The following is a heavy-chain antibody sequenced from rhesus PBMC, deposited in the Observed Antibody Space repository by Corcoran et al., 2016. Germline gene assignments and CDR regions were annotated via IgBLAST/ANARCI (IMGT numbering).Heavy chain of an antibody. CDR2: NGGTTGNT. D-gene: IGHD4-23*01. CDR1: GCSIAGYY. CDR3: VRGDNSNYNHHY. J-gene: IGHJ4*01. V-gene: IGHV4S5*01. Sequence: QLQLQESGPGLVRPSETLSLTCAVSGCSIAGYYWNWIRQPPGQGLEWIGYNGGTTGNTYYNPSLKSRVTTSTDTSTNQFSLKMNSVTAADTAVYYCVRGDNSNYNHHYWGQGVLVTVSS.